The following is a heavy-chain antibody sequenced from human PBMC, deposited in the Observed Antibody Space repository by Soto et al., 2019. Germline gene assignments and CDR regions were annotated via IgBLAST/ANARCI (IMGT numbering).Heavy chain of an antibody. V-gene: IGHV1-8*01. D-gene: IGHD3-10*01. CDR3: AREPRLLIWFGEPHD. CDR1: GYTFTSYD. J-gene: IGHJ4*02. Sequence: ASVKVSCKASGYTFTSYDINWVRQATGQGLEWMGWMNPNSGNTGYAQKFQGRVTMTRNTSISTAYMELSSLRSEDTAVYYCAREPRLLIWFGEPHDWGRGTLVTVSS. CDR2: MNPNSGNT.